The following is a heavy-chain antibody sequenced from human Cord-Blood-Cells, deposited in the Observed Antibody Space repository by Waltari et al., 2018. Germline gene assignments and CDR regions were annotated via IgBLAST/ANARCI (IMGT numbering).Heavy chain of an antibody. V-gene: IGHV1-69*04. CDR2: IIPILGIA. CDR1: GGTFCGYA. D-gene: IGHD2-2*01. CDR3: ARDIVVVPAASAEYFQH. Sequence: VRLFPSGAGANKPGSSLKFPCSVLGGTFCGYAISGVRQPPVKGLEWMGRIIPILGIANYAQKFQGRVTITADKSTSTAYMELSSLRSEDTAVYYCARDIVVVPAASAEYFQHWGQGTLVTVSS. J-gene: IGHJ1*01.